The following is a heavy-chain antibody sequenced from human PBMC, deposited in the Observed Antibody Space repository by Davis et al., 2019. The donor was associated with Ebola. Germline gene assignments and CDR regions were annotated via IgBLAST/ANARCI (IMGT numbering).Heavy chain of an antibody. CDR3: ARLGGSYLYWFDP. D-gene: IGHD1-26*01. Sequence: MPSETLSLTCTVSGGSISSSSYYWGWIRQPPGKGLEWIGSIYYSGSTYYNPSLKSRVTISVDTSKNQFSLKLSSVTAADTAVYYCARLGGSYLYWFDPWGQGTLVTVSS. J-gene: IGHJ5*02. V-gene: IGHV4-39*01. CDR1: GGSISSSSYY. CDR2: IYYSGST.